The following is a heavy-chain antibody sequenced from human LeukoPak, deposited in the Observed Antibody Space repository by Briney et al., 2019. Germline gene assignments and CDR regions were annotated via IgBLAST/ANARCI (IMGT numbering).Heavy chain of an antibody. D-gene: IGHD3-10*01. CDR1: GGSISSSSYY. J-gene: IGHJ4*02. CDR3: ARLNRFGAATYYFDY. CDR2: IYYSGST. V-gene: IGHV4-39*01. Sequence: SETLSLTCTVSGGSISSSSYYWGWIRQPPGKGLEWIGSIYYSGSTYYNPSLKSRVTISVDTSKNQFSLKLSSVTAADTAVHYCARLNRFGAATYYFDYWGQGTLVTVSS.